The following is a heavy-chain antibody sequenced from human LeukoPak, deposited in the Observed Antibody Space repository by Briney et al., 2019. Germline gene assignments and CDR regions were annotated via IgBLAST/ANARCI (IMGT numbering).Heavy chain of an antibody. D-gene: IGHD3-10*01. CDR1: AGSISSYY. V-gene: IGHV4-4*07. J-gene: IGHJ6*02. CDR3: ARDDGYYGSGSDWYSYHGMDV. Sequence: SETLSLTCTVSAGSISSYYWSWIRQPAGKGLEWIGRIYGSGSTYYNPSLMSRVTMSVDTSRDQFSVRLTSVTAADTAIYYCARDDGYYGSGSDWYSYHGMDVWGRGTTVTVSS. CDR2: IYGSGST.